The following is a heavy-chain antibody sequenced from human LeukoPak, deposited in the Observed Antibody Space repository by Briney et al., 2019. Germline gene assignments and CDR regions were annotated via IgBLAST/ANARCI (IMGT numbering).Heavy chain of an antibody. V-gene: IGHV4-61*01. J-gene: IGHJ4*02. CDR2: MSYSGST. CDR3: ASSYSYGAGHSIDY. Sequence: PSETLSLTCTVSGGSVSSGTYYWSWIRQPPGKGLEWIGYMSYSGSTNHNPSLKSRVTISVDTSRNQISLKLSSVTAADTAVYYCASSYSYGAGHSIDYWGQGTLVTVSS. D-gene: IGHD5-18*01. CDR1: GGSVSSGTYY.